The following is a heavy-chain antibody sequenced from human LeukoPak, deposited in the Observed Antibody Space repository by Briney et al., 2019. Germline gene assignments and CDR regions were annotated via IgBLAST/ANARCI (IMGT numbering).Heavy chain of an antibody. V-gene: IGHV4-34*01. CDR2: INHSGST. D-gene: IGHD3-3*01. J-gene: IGHJ4*02. CDR1: GGSFSGYY. CDR3: ARVQSTPSYYDFWSGLQYYFDY. Sequence: SETLSLTCAVYGGSFSGYYWSWIRQPPGKGLEWIGEINHSGSTNYNPSLKSRVTISVDTSKNQFSLKLSSVTAADTAVYYCARVQSTPSYYDFWSGLQYYFDYWGQGTLVTVSS.